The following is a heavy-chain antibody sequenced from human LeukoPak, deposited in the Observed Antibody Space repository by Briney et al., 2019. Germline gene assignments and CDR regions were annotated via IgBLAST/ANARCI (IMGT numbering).Heavy chain of an antibody. CDR3: ARDLRKAGWFDP. Sequence: PSETLSLTCTVSGVSISSYYWSWIRQPPGKGLEWIGYIYYSGSTNYNPSLKSRVTISVDTSKNQFSLKLSSVTAADTAVYYCARDLRKAGWFDPWGQGTLVTVSS. V-gene: IGHV4-59*01. J-gene: IGHJ5*02. CDR2: IYYSGST. CDR1: GVSISSYY.